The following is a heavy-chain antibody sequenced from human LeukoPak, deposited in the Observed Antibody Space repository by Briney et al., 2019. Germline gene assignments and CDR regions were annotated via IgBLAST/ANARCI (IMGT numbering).Heavy chain of an antibody. CDR1: GYTFTGYY. CDR2: INPNSGGT. Sequence: ASVKVSCKASGYTFTGYYMHWVRQAPGQGLEWMGWINPNSGGTNYAQKFQGRVTMTRDTSISTAYMELSRLRSDDTAVYYCANPNYYDSSGYYHDAFDIWGQGTMVTVSS. CDR3: ANPNYYDSSGYYHDAFDI. V-gene: IGHV1-2*02. J-gene: IGHJ3*02. D-gene: IGHD3-22*01.